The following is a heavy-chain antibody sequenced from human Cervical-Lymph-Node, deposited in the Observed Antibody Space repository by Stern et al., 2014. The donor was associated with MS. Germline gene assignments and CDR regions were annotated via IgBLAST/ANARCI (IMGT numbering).Heavy chain of an antibody. D-gene: IGHD3-3*01. CDR2: INTNTGNP. CDR1: GYTFTSYA. J-gene: IGHJ4*02. CDR3: ASGAMGDFWSGYSYFDY. Sequence: VQLVESGSELKKPGASVKVSCKASGYTFTSYAMNWVRQAPGQGLEWMGWINTNTGNPTYAQGFTGRFVFSLDTSVSTAYLQISSLKAEDTAVYYCASGAMGDFWSGYSYFDYWGQGTLVTVSS. V-gene: IGHV7-4-1*02.